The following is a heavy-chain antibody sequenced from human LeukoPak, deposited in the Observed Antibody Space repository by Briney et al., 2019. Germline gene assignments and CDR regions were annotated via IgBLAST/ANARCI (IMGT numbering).Heavy chain of an antibody. V-gene: IGHV1-2*02. D-gene: IGHD3-22*01. Sequence: ASVKVSCKASGYTFTCYYMHWVRQAPGQGLEWMGWINPNSGGTNYAQKFQGRVTMTRDTSISTAYMELSRLRSDDTAVYYCARELTMIVVAHAFDIWGQGTMVTVSS. CDR2: INPNSGGT. J-gene: IGHJ3*02. CDR1: GYTFTCYY. CDR3: ARELTMIVVAHAFDI.